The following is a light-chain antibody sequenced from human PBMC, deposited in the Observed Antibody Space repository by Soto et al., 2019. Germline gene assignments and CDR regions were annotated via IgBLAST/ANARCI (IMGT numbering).Light chain of an antibody. CDR3: QQYGTSPWT. CDR1: QSVRSSY. CDR2: GAS. J-gene: IGKJ1*01. Sequence: EIVLTQSPGTLSLSPGERATLSCRASQSVRSSYLAWYQQRPGQAPRLLIYGASSRATGIPDRVSGSGSGTDFTLTISRLEPEDFAVYYCQQYGTSPWTFGQGPGWNSN. V-gene: IGKV3-20*01.